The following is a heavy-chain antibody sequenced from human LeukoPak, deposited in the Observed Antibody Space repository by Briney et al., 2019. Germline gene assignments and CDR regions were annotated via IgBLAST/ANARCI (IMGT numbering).Heavy chain of an antibody. CDR1: GDCFTRHT. V-gene: IGHV3-21*05. D-gene: IGHD2-21*01. CDR3: AREYDSMARFDC. J-gene: IGHJ4*02. CDR2: IRSSGDYI. Sequence: GGSLRLSCAVSGDCFTRHTMNWVRRAPGKGREWLSYIRSSGDYIYYADSVKGRFTISRDNARTSVYLQMNSLRVEDTAIYYCAREYDSMARFDCWGQGTLVTVSS.